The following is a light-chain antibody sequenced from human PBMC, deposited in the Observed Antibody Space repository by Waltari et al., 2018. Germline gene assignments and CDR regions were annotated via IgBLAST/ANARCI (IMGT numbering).Light chain of an antibody. CDR1: QSVSSY. J-gene: IGKJ2*01. CDR2: DAS. Sequence: EIVLTQSPATLSLSPGESATLSCRAIQSVSSYLAWYQQKPGQAPRLLIYDASNSATGIPARVSGSGSGTDFTLTISSLEPEDFSVYYCQQRSNWRYTFGQGTKREIK. CDR3: QQRSNWRYT. V-gene: IGKV3-11*01.